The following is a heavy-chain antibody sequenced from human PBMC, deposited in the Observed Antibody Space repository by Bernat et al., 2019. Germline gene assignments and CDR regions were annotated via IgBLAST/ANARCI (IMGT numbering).Heavy chain of an antibody. Sequence: QVQLQESGPGLVKPSGTLSLTCAVSGGSISSSNWWSWVRQPPGKGVEWIGEIYHSGSTNYNPALKSRVTISVDKSKNQFSLKLSSVTAADTAVYYCARDDYYDSSGYKPLDYWGQGTLVTVSS. D-gene: IGHD3-22*01. CDR1: GGSISSSNW. CDR2: IYHSGST. V-gene: IGHV4-4*02. CDR3: ARDDYYDSSGYKPLDY. J-gene: IGHJ4*02.